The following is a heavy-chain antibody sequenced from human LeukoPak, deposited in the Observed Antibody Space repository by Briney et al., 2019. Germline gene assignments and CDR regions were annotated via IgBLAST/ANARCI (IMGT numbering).Heavy chain of an antibody. D-gene: IGHD1-14*01. CDR1: GGSISSSSYY. Sequence: PSETLSLTCTVSGGSISSSSYYWGWIRQPPGKGLEWIGSIYYSGSTYYNPSLKSRVTISVDTSKNQFSLKLSSVTAADTAVYYCARTPYPGATLFDYWGQGTLVTVSS. CDR3: ARTPYPGATLFDY. V-gene: IGHV4-39*07. J-gene: IGHJ4*02. CDR2: IYYSGST.